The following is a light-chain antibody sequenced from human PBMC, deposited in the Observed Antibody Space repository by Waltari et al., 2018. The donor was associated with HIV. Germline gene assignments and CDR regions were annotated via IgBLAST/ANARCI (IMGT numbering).Light chain of an antibody. V-gene: IGKV1-9*01. J-gene: IGKJ4*01. CDR3: QQVNSYPLT. CDR1: QTISTY. Sequence: DIQLTQSPPFLSASPGDRVSIACRANQTISTYLAWYQQKPGKAPKLSLYGASILQTGVPSRFTGRGSGTEFHLTITSLQPEDFATYYCQQVNSYPLTFGRGTKVEVK. CDR2: GAS.